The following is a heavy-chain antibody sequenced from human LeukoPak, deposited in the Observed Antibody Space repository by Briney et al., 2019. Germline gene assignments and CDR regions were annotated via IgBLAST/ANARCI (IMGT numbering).Heavy chain of an antibody. CDR2: IGTAGDT. V-gene: IGHV3-13*01. D-gene: IGHD2-15*01. CDR1: GFTFSSYD. Sequence: GRSLRLSCAASGFTFSSYDMHWVRHATGKGLEWVSAIGTAGDTYYPGSVKGRFTISRENAKNSLYLQMNSLRAGDTAVYYCAREGSYYYYGMDVWGQGTTVTVSS. J-gene: IGHJ6*02. CDR3: AREGSYYYYGMDV.